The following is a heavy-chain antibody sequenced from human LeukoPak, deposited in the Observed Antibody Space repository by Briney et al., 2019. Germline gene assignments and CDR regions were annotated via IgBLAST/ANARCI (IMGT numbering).Heavy chain of an antibody. Sequence: PGGSLRLSCAAPGFTFSSYWMHWVRQAPGKGLVWVSRINSDGSSTSYADSVKGRFTISRDNAKNTLYLQMNSLRAEDTAVYYCARRVKGIAAATGAYNWFDPWGQGTLVTVSS. V-gene: IGHV3-74*01. D-gene: IGHD6-13*01. CDR3: ARRVKGIAAATGAYNWFDP. J-gene: IGHJ5*02. CDR2: INSDGSST. CDR1: GFTFSSYW.